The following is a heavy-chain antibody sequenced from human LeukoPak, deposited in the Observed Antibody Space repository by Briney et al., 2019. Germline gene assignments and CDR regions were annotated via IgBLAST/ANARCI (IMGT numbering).Heavy chain of an antibody. D-gene: IGHD2-15*01. V-gene: IGHV4-34*01. Sequence: PSETLSLTCAVSGGYFSGYYWSWIRQSPGKGLEWIGEINHSGKTNYNPSLKSRVAISVDTSNSRFSLKLTSVTAADTAVYYCARGRGFCSGGTCHPTKSGFDYWGQGTLVTVSS. J-gene: IGHJ4*02. CDR1: GGYFSGYY. CDR3: ARGRGFCSGGTCHPTKSGFDY. CDR2: INHSGKT.